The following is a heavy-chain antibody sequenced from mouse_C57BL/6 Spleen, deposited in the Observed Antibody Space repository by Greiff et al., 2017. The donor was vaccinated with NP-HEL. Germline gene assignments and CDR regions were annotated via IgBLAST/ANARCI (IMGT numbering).Heavy chain of an antibody. CDR3: TTDGSTFFAY. Sequence: VQLQQSGAELVRPGASVKLSCTASGFNIKDDYMHWVKQRPEQGLEWIGWIDPENGDTEYASKFQGKATITADTSSNTAYLQLSSLTSEDTAVYYCTTDGSTFFAYWGQGTLVTVSA. J-gene: IGHJ3*01. CDR2: IDPENGDT. CDR1: GFNIKDDY. D-gene: IGHD1-1*01. V-gene: IGHV14-4*01.